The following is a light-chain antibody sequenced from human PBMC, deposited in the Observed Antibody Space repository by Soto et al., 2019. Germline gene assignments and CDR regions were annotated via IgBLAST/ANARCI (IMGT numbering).Light chain of an antibody. J-gene: IGKJ1*01. Sequence: AVLLTQSPSSFSASTGDRATITCRASPDIHNYLAWYQQVPGKAPKLLLYAASILQTGVPSRFSGSGSGTDFTLTFDGLQSEDFATYFCQHYYNYPWTCGQGTTVK. V-gene: IGKV1-8*01. CDR3: QHYYNYPWT. CDR1: PDIHNY. CDR2: AAS.